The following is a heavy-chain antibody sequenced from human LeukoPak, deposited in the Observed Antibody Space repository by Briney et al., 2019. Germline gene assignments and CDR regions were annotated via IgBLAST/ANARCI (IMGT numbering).Heavy chain of an antibody. V-gene: IGHV1-2*02. Sequence: ASVTVSCRASGYXFTGYYIHWVRQAPGQGLEWMGLINPYSGGTNYAQRFQDRVSMTRDTSISTAYMELSRVTSDDTAVYYCARSGGTSGPELDYWGQGTLVTVSS. CDR1: GYXFTGYY. D-gene: IGHD3-3*01. J-gene: IGHJ4*02. CDR3: ARSGGTSGPELDY. CDR2: INPYSGGT.